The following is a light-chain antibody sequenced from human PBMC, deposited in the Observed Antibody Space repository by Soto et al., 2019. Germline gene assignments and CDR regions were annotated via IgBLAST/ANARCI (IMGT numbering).Light chain of an antibody. J-gene: IGKJ5*01. CDR1: QSVSSY. CDR3: QQSYSTPIT. CDR2: GAS. V-gene: IGKV1-39*01. Sequence: DIQMTQSPSTLSGSVGDRVTITCRASQSVSSYLNWYQQKPGKPPKLLIYGASSLQSGVPSRFSGSGSGTDFTLTIGSLQPDDFATYYCQQSYSTPITFGQGTRLEIK.